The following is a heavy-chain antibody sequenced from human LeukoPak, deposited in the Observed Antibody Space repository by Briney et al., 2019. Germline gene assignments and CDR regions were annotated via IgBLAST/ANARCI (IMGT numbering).Heavy chain of an antibody. J-gene: IGHJ4*02. CDR1: GFTFDDYA. Sequence: GGSLRLSCAASGFTFDDYAMHWVRQGPGKGPEWVSGISWNSNSIGYADSVKGRFTISRDNAKNSLYLQMNSLRDEDTAMYYCAKDYSSSWYHFDHWGQGTLVTVSS. V-gene: IGHV3-9*01. CDR2: ISWNSNSI. D-gene: IGHD6-13*01. CDR3: AKDYSSSWYHFDH.